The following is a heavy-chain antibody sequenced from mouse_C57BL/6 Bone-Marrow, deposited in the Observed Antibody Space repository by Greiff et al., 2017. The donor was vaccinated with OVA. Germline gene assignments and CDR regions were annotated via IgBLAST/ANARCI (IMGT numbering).Heavy chain of an antibody. J-gene: IGHJ2*01. Sequence: EVQLQQSGPVLVKPGASVKMSCKASGYTFTDYYMNWVKQSHGKSLEWIGVINPYNGGTSYNQKFKGKATLTVDKSSSTAYMELNSLTSEDSAVYYCAREGVYDVGNYFDYWGQGTTLTVSS. D-gene: IGHD2-12*01. CDR2: INPYNGGT. CDR1: GYTFTDYY. V-gene: IGHV1-19*01. CDR3: AREGVYDVGNYFDY.